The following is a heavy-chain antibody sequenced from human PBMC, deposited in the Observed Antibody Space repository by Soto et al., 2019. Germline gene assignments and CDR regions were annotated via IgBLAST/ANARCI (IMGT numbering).Heavy chain of an antibody. CDR2: ISYDGSNK. D-gene: IGHD3-3*01. CDR1: GFTFSSYG. V-gene: IGHV3-30*03. CDR3: ARFPDFWSGSSVV. Sequence: TGGSLRLSCAASGFTFSSYGMHWVRQAPGKGREWVAVISYDGSNKYYPDSVKGRFTISRDNSKNTLYLQLNSLRAEDTAVYYCARFPDFWSGSSVVWGQGPLVTGSS. J-gene: IGHJ4*02.